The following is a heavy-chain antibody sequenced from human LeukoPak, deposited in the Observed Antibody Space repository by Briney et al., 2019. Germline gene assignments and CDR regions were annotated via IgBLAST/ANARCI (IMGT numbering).Heavy chain of an antibody. V-gene: IGHV3-21*01. CDR2: ISSSSSYI. CDR3: ARERVKYITIFGVVNLTLYYYYGMDV. Sequence: GGSLRLSCAAFGFTFSSYSMNWVRQAPGKGLEWVSSISSSSSYIYYADSVKGRFTISRDNAKNSLYLQMNGLRAEDTAVYYCARERVKYITIFGVVNLTLYYYYGMDVWGQGTTVTVSS. D-gene: IGHD3-3*01. J-gene: IGHJ6*02. CDR1: GFTFSSYS.